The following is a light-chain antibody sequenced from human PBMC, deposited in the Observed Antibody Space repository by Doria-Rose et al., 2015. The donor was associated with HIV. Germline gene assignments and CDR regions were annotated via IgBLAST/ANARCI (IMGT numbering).Light chain of an antibody. CDR2: DGS. CDR1: QRFSSTY. V-gene: IGKV3-20*01. Sequence: TQSPGTLSLSPGERATLSCRDSQRFSSTYLAWYQQKPGQAPSLLIYDGSTRATGIPDRFSASGSGTDFTLTINRLEPEDFALYYCHQYGTSWTFGQGTKVEI. CDR3: HQYGTSWT. J-gene: IGKJ1*01.